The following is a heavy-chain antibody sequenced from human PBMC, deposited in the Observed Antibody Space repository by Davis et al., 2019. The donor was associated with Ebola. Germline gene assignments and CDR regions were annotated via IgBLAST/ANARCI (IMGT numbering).Heavy chain of an antibody. CDR3: TRVKDNNGYYYGAMGY. J-gene: IGHJ4*02. Sequence: GESLKISCTTSGFTFGDYAMTWVRQAPGKGLEWVGFIRSKRYDGTTQYAASVKGRFTISRYDSKSIAYLQINSLKTEDTAVYYCTRVKDNNGYYYGAMGYWGQGTLVTVSS. D-gene: IGHD3-22*01. V-gene: IGHV3-49*04. CDR2: IRSKRYDGTT. CDR1: GFTFGDYA.